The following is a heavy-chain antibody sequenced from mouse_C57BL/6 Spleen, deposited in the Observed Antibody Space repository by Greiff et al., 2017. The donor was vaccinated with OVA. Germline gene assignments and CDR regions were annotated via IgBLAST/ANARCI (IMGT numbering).Heavy chain of an antibody. J-gene: IGHJ4*01. V-gene: IGHV1-81*01. Sequence: QVQLKESGAELARPGASVKLSCKASGYTFTSYGISWVKQRTGQGLEWIGEIYPRSGNTYYNEKFKGKATLTADKSSSTAYMELRSLTSEDSAVYFCARGGDGSPYAMDYWGQGTSVTVSS. CDR2: IYPRSGNT. CDR3: ARGGDGSPYAMDY. D-gene: IGHD1-1*01. CDR1: GYTFTSYG.